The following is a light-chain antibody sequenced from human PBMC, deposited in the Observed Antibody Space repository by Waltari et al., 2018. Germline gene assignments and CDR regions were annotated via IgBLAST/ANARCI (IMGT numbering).Light chain of an antibody. CDR2: KDS. Sequence: SYELTQPPSVSVSPGQTARITCSGDALPKQYAYWYQQKSGQAPVLMIYKDSERRSGIPERFSGSSSGTTVTLTISGVQAEDEADYYCQSADSTGTYVVFGGGTRLTVL. V-gene: IGLV3-25*03. J-gene: IGLJ3*02. CDR1: ALPKQY. CDR3: QSADSTGTYVV.